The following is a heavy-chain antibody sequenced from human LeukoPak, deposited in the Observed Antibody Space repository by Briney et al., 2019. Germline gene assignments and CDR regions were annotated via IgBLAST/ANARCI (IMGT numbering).Heavy chain of an antibody. CDR1: GYTFTSYD. V-gene: IGHV1-8*01. CDR3: ATGYSYGYDY. D-gene: IGHD5-18*01. J-gene: IGHJ4*02. Sequence: GASVKVSCKASGYTFTSYDINWVRQATGQGLEWMGWMNHNSGNTGYAQKFQGRVTMTRNTSISTAYMELSSLISEDTAVYYFATGYSYGYDYWGQGTLVTVSS. CDR2: MNHNSGNT.